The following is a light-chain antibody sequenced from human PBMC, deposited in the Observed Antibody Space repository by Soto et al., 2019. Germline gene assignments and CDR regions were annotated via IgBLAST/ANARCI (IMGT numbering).Light chain of an antibody. V-gene: IGKV1-6*01. CDR1: RAIGSD. CDR3: LQYHDDSWT. CDR2: AAS. J-gene: IGKJ1*01. Sequence: ATQMTQSPSSLSASVGDRITITCRASRAIGSDLSWYQQKQGKAPTLLIYAASNLQSGVPSRFRGSRSGTEFTLTVSSLQPEEFATYYCLQYHDDSWTFGQGTKVDIK.